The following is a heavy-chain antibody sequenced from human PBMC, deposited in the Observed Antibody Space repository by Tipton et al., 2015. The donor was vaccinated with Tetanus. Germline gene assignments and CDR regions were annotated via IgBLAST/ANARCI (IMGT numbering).Heavy chain of an antibody. Sequence: TLSLTCTVSGVSISSNSYYWGWIRQPPGKGLGWIGTVFHSGTTYYNPSLKSRVTISVDTSKNQFSLKLTSVTAADTAVYYCARWIAVTGTDFDFWGQGTLVTVSS. CDR2: VFHSGTT. J-gene: IGHJ4*02. V-gene: IGHV4-39*01. CDR3: ARWIAVTGTDFDF. D-gene: IGHD6-19*01. CDR1: GVSISSNSYY.